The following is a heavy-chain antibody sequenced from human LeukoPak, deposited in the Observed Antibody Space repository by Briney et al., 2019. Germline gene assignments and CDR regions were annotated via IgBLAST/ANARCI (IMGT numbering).Heavy chain of an antibody. CDR1: GYTFTSYG. CDR3: ARGIGVTDILTGYYNPRPIDAFDI. V-gene: IGHV1-18*01. Sequence: ASVKVSCKASGYTFTSYGISWVRQAPGQGLEWMGWISAYNGNTNYAQKLQGRVTMTTDTSTSTAYMELRSLRSDDTAVYYCARGIGVTDILTGYYNPRPIDAFDIWGQGTMVTVSS. D-gene: IGHD3-9*01. CDR2: ISAYNGNT. J-gene: IGHJ3*02.